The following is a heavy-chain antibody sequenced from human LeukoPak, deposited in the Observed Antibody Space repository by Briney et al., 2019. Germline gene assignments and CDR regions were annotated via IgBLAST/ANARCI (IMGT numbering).Heavy chain of an antibody. D-gene: IGHD3-16*01. J-gene: IGHJ5*02. V-gene: IGHV3-74*01. CDR3: ARQIRTTFNNWLDP. Sequence: GGSLRLSCVASGFTFSSYWMHWVRQAPGKGLVWVSRINSDGSGTSYADSVKGRFTISRDNAKNTLYLQMNSLRVGDTAVYYCARQIRTTFNNWLDPWGQGTLVTVSS. CDR1: GFTFSSYW. CDR2: INSDGSGT.